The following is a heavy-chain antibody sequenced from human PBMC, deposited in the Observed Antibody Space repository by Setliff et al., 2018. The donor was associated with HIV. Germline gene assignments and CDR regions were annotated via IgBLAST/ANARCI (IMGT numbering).Heavy chain of an antibody. D-gene: IGHD3-3*01. V-gene: IGHV3-33*06. J-gene: IGHJ4*02. CDR2: IWYDASKK. CDR1: GFTFNSYG. CDR3: VKDVVKFWSGSGALDF. Sequence: PGESLTLSCAASGFTFNSYGMHWVRQAPGKGLEWVALIWYDASKKEYAESVKGRFNILRDDSKKTVDLQMNSLRADDTAVYYCVKDVVKFWSGSGALDFWGPGTLVTVSS.